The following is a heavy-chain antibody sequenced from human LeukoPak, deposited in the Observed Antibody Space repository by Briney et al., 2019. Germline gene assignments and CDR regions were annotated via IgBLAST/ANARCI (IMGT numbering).Heavy chain of an antibody. CDR2: IYYSGST. Sequence: SETLSLTCTVSGGSISSGGYYWSWIRQHPGKGLEWIGYIYYSGSTYYNPSLKSRVTISVDTSKNQFSLKLSSVTAADTAVYYCARDSVGTSAILWFGELSPAYYYYYYGMDVWGQGTTVTVSS. V-gene: IGHV4-31*03. J-gene: IGHJ6*02. D-gene: IGHD3-10*01. CDR3: ARDSVGTSAILWFGELSPAYYYYYYGMDV. CDR1: GGSISSGGYY.